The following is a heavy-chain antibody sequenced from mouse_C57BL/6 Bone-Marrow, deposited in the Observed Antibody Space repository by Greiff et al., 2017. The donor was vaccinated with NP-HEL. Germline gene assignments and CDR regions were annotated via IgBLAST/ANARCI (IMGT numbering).Heavy chain of an antibody. CDR1: GFTFSSYG. Sequence: VQLQQSGGDLVKPGGSLKLSCAASGFTFSSYGMSWVRQTPDKRLEWVATISSGGSYTYYPDSVKGRFTISRDNAKNTLYLQMSSLKSEDTAMYYCARRSNPGNYFDYWGQGTTLTVSS. CDR2: ISSGGSYT. V-gene: IGHV5-6*01. D-gene: IGHD4-1*01. CDR3: ARRSNPGNYFDY. J-gene: IGHJ2*01.